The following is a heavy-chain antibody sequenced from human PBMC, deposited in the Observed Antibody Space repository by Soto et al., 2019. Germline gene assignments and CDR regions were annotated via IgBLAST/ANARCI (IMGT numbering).Heavy chain of an antibody. CDR2: IIPILGIA. D-gene: IGHD3-22*01. J-gene: IGHJ3*02. CDR3: AREVTMIVVVIPGRVDAFDI. V-gene: IGHV1-69*04. CDR1: GGTFSSYT. Sequence: SVKVSCKASGGTFSSYTISWVRQAPGQGLEWMGRIIPILGIANYAQKFQGRVTITADKSTSTAYMELSSLRSEDTAVYYCAREVTMIVVVIPGRVDAFDIWG.